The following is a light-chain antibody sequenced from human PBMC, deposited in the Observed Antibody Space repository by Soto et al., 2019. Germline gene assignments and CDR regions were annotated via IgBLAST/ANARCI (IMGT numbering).Light chain of an antibody. J-gene: IGKJ2*01. CDR2: LGS. CDR3: MQARQTPFT. Sequence: DIVMTQSPLSLPVTPGEPASISCRSSQSLLHSNGNNYLDWYLQKPGQSPQLLIYLGSTRASGVPGRFRGSGSETDFTLKTTSVEAEDVGIYYCMQARQTPFTFGQGTKLEVK. CDR1: QSLLHSNGNNY. V-gene: IGKV2-28*01.